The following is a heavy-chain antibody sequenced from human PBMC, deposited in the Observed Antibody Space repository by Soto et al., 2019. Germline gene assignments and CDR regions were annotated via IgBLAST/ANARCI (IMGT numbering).Heavy chain of an antibody. J-gene: IGHJ6*02. CDR3: ARDVWNYDGGAYYYGMDV. CDR1: GYTFTSYG. D-gene: IGHD3-3*01. V-gene: IGHV1-18*04. CDR2: ISAYNGNT. Sequence: QVQLVQSGAEVKKPGASVKVSCKASGYTFTSYGISWVRQAPGQGLEWMGWISAYNGNTNYAQNLQGRVTMTTDASTSTAYMELRSLRSDDTAVYYCARDVWNYDGGAYYYGMDVWGQGTTVTVSS.